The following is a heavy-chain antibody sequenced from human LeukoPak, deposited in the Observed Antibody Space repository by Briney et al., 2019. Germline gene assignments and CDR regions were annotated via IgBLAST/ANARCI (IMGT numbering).Heavy chain of an antibody. V-gene: IGHV3-23*01. CDR2: FSGSGGST. Sequence: GGTLRLSCAASGFTFTSYGMSWVRQAPGKGLEWASAFSGSGGSTYYADSVKGRFTISRDNSRNTLYLQMNSLRAEDTAVYYCARSGLSRFGFWGQGTLVTVSS. J-gene: IGHJ4*02. CDR1: GFTFTSYG. D-gene: IGHD2/OR15-2a*01. CDR3: ARSGLSRFGF.